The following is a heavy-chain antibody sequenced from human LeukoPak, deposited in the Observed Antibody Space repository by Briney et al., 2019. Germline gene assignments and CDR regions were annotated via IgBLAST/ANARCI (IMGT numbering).Heavy chain of an antibody. Sequence: GESLKISCKCSGYSFTNYWIAWVRQMPGKGLEWMGIIYAGDSETRYSPSFQGQVTISADKSISTAYLQWSSLKASDTAMYYCARLLFPFLGMDVWGKGTTVTVSS. J-gene: IGHJ6*03. CDR1: GYSFTNYW. D-gene: IGHD2-21*01. CDR3: ARLLFPFLGMDV. V-gene: IGHV5-51*01. CDR2: IYAGDSET.